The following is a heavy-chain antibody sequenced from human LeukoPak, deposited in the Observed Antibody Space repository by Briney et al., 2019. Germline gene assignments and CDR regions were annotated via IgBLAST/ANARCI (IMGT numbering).Heavy chain of an antibody. D-gene: IGHD3-9*01. V-gene: IGHV4-30-4*08. CDR2: IYYSGST. CDR3: ARETYYDILTGYYWFDP. Sequence: PSQTLSLTCTVSGGSISSGDYYWSWIRQPPGKGLGLIGYIYYSGSTYYNPSLKSRVTISVDTSKNQFSLKLSSVTAADTAVYYCARETYYDILTGYYWFDPWGQGTLVTVSS. CDR1: GGSISSGDYY. J-gene: IGHJ5*02.